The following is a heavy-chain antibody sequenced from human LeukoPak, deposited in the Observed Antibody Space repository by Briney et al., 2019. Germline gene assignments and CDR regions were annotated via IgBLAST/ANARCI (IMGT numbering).Heavy chain of an antibody. CDR3: SKWGDYDVLTGYYDSDF. Sequence: GGSLRLSCAASGFTFSNYSMSWVRQAPGKGLEWGSAIVGSGGSTYYADSVKGRFSISRDTSKNTLFLQMNSLRVEDTALYYCSKWGDYDVLTGYYDSDFWGQGTLVTVSS. V-gene: IGHV3-23*01. CDR2: IVGSGGST. D-gene: IGHD3-9*01. J-gene: IGHJ4*02. CDR1: GFTFSNYS.